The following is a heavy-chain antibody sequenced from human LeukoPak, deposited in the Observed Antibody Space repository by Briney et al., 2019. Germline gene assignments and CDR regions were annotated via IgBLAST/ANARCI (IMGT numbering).Heavy chain of an antibody. CDR2: INPNSGGT. D-gene: IGHD5-24*01. J-gene: IGHJ4*02. Sequence: ASVKVSCKASGYTFTGYYMHWVRQAPGQGLEWMGRINPNSGGTNYAQKFQGRVTMTRDTSISTAYMELSRLRSDDTAVYYCAREEIGRPQRSSTYWAQGTLATVPS. V-gene: IGHV1-2*06. CDR3: AREEIGRPQRSSTY. CDR1: GYTFTGYY.